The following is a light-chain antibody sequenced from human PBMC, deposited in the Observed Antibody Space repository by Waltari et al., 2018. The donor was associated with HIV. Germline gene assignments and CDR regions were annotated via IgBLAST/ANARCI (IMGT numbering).Light chain of an antibody. Sequence: AFHLTQTPSSLSASVGDRVTISCRASQAVSPALAWYQQKPGRPPKLLIYDASTLQTGVSLRFSGRGSVTNFSLTVNTLHPEDFATYYCQQYKSFPLTFGQGTRVEIK. J-gene: IGKJ5*01. CDR1: QAVSPA. CDR2: DAS. CDR3: QQYKSFPLT. V-gene: IGKV1-13*02.